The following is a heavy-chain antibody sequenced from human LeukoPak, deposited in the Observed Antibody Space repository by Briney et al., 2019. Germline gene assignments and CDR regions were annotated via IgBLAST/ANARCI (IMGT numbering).Heavy chain of an antibody. CDR1: GYTFIDYY. CDR3: ARPIRGSYVEDAFDM. V-gene: IGHV1-2*02. Sequence: GASVTVSFKTSGYTFIDYYLHWVRQAPGQGREGMGWINPSSGGTKYVQKFQGRVTMTRDTSISTGYMELSRLRSDDTAVYYCARPIRGSYVEDAFDMWGQGTMVTVS. CDR2: INPSSGGT. J-gene: IGHJ3*02. D-gene: IGHD1-26*01.